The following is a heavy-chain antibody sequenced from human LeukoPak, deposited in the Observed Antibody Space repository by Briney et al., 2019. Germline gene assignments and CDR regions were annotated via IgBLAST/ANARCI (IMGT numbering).Heavy chain of an antibody. CDR2: INPNSGGT. CDR1: GYTFTSYA. J-gene: IGHJ6*02. V-gene: IGHV1-2*06. D-gene: IGHD2-15*01. Sequence: GASVKVSCKASGYTFTSYAMNWVRQAPGQGLEWMGRINPNSGGTNYAQKFQGRVTMTRDTPISTAYMELSRLRSDDTAVYYCARQIRGYCSGGSCDGMDVWGQGTTVTVSS. CDR3: ARQIRGYCSGGSCDGMDV.